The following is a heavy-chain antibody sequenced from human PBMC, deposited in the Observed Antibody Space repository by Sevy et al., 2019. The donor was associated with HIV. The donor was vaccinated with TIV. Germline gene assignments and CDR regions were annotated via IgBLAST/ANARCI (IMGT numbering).Heavy chain of an antibody. J-gene: IGHJ4*02. CDR1: GGSITSLY. Sequence: SETLSLTCTVSGGSITSLYWNWIRQPPGKGLKWIANIYYNGHINYNPSLKSRVTLSLDTSKNQFSLRLSSVTAAETAMYYCAGENAWGRGYSWGQRTLVTVSS. V-gene: IGHV4-59*08. CDR3: AGENAWGRGYS. CDR2: IYYNGHI. D-gene: IGHD1-26*01.